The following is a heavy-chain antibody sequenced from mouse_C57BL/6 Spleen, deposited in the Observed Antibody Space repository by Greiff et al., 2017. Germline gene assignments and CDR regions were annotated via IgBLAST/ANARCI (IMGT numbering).Heavy chain of an antibody. V-gene: IGHV1-55*01. J-gene: IGHJ1*03. CDR1: GYTFTSYW. D-gene: IGHD2-4*01. CDR2: IYPGSGST. CDR3: ARLGDYDAAYFDV. Sequence: VQLQQSGAELVKPGASVKMSCKASGYTFTSYWITWVKQRPGQGLEWIGDIYPGSGSTNYNEKFKSKATLTVDTSSSTAYMQLSSLTSEDSAVYYCARLGDYDAAYFDVWGTGTTVTVSS.